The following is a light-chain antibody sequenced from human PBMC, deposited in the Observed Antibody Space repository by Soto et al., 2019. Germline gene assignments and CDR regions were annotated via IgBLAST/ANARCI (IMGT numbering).Light chain of an antibody. Sequence: EIVMTQSPATLSVSPGGRATLSCRASQSVSSNLAWYQHKPGQAPRLLVYGASTRASGIRERFSGNGSGTEFTLSISSLQSEDFGVNYCHKYYNWTRTFGQGTKGDIK. V-gene: IGKV3-15*01. J-gene: IGKJ1*01. CDR1: QSVSSN. CDR2: GAS. CDR3: HKYYNWTRT.